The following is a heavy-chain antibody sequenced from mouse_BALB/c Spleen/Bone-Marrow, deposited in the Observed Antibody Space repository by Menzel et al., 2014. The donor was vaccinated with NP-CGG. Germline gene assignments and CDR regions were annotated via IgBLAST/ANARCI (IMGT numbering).Heavy chain of an antibody. CDR3: VYGRDWYFDV. Sequence: EVQLHQSGAELVKPGASVKLSCTAPGFNIKDTYMHWVKQRPEQGLEWIGRIDPANGITKYDPKFQGKATITADTSSNTAYLQLSSLTSEDTAVYYCVYGRDWYFDVWGAGTTVTVSS. CDR2: IDPANGIT. V-gene: IGHV14-3*02. J-gene: IGHJ1*01. D-gene: IGHD1-1*01. CDR1: GFNIKDTY.